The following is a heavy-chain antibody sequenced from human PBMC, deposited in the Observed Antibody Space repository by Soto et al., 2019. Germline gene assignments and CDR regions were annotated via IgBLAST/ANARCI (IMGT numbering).Heavy chain of an antibody. V-gene: IGHV1-18*01. J-gene: IGHJ4*02. CDR3: ARGVRDDFWSGADFDY. D-gene: IGHD3-3*01. Sequence: ASVKVSCKASGYTFTSYGISWVRQAPGQGLEWMGWISAYNGNTNYAQKLQGRVTMTTDTSTSTAYMELRSLRSDDTAVYYCARGVRDDFWSGADFDYCGQGTLVTVSS. CDR1: GYTFTSYG. CDR2: ISAYNGNT.